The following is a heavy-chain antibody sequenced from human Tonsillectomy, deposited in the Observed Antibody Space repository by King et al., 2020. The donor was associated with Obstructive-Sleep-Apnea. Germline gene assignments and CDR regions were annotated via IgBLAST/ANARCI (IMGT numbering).Heavy chain of an antibody. Sequence: VQLVESGGGLVQPGGSLRVSCAASGLTFGTKSMTWVRQAPGKGLEWVSYINADSSTIYYADSVKGRFTISRDNDKKSLYLQMKSLRAADTAVYYCARLVDDYGDYVNWYLDIWGRGTRVTVSS. CDR1: GLTFGTKS. CDR3: ARLVDDYGDYVNWYLDI. J-gene: IGHJ2*01. V-gene: IGHV3-48*01. CDR2: INADSSTI. D-gene: IGHD4-17*01.